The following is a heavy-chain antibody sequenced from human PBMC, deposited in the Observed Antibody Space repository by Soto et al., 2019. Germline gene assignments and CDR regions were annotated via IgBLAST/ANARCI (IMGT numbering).Heavy chain of an antibody. D-gene: IGHD2-8*01. CDR2: ISYDESNK. V-gene: IGHV3-30*18. CDR3: AKDLYVWYAYRASFSGMDV. CDR1: GFTFSSYG. Sequence: PGGSLRLSCAASGFTFSSYGMHWVRQAPGKGLEWVSIISYDESNKYYVDSVKGRVTISRDNSKNTLHLQMNSLRAEDAAVYYCAKDLYVWYAYRASFSGMDVWGQGTTVTVSS. J-gene: IGHJ6*02.